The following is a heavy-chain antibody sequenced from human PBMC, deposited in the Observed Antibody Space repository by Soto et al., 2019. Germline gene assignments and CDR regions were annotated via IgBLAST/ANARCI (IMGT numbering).Heavy chain of an antibody. V-gene: IGHV4-4*07. CDR2: VYSSGAT. J-gene: IGHJ6*02. D-gene: IGHD7-27*01. CDR3: TRGPNWHYYYYGVDV. Sequence: QVQLQESGPGLVKPSETLSLTCTVSGDSVTNYYWSWIRQPAGRGLEWIGRVYSSGATTYNPSLSGRVTMSVGTSRNEVSVRLSCVTAADTAIYNCTRGPNWHYYYYGVDVWGRGTAVAFSS. CDR1: GDSVTNYY.